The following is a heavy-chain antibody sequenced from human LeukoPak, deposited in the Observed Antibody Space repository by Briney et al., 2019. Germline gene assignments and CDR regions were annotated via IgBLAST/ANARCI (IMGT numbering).Heavy chain of an antibody. Sequence: SGGSLRLSCAASGFTFSSYSMNWVRQALGKGLEWVSYISRSSTTIYYADSVKGRFTISRDNAKNSLYLQMNSLRDEDTAVYYCARDLVVKRYAFDTWGQGTMVTVSS. CDR1: GFTFSSYS. V-gene: IGHV3-48*02. CDR2: ISRSSTTI. D-gene: IGHD2-21*01. CDR3: ARDLVVKRYAFDT. J-gene: IGHJ3*02.